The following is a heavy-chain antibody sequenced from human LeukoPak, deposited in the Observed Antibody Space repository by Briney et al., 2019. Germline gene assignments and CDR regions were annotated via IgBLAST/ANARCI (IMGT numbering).Heavy chain of an antibody. CDR1: GFTFSSYW. J-gene: IGHJ4*02. CDR2: IKQDGSEK. V-gene: IGHV3-7*01. D-gene: IGHD5-18*01. CDR3: ARDLGRIQLWPVGY. Sequence: GGSLRLSCAASGFTFSSYWMSWVRQAPGKGPEWVANIKQDGSEKYYVDSVKGRFTISRDNAKNSLYLQMNSLRAEDTAVYYCARDLGRIQLWPVGYWGQGTLVTVSS.